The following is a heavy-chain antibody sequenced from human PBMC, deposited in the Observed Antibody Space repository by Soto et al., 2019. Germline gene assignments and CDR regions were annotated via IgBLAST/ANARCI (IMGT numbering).Heavy chain of an antibody. CDR2: IYYSGST. CDR3: ARGADIVATNTGYYYYGMDV. J-gene: IGHJ6*02. CDR1: GGSISSGDYY. Sequence: PSETLSLTCTVSGGSISSGDYYWSWIRQPPGKGLEWIGYIYYSGSTYYNPSLKSRVTISVDTSKNQFSLKLSSVTAADTAVYHCARGADIVATNTGYYYYGMDVWGQGTTVTVSS. D-gene: IGHD5-12*01. V-gene: IGHV4-30-4*01.